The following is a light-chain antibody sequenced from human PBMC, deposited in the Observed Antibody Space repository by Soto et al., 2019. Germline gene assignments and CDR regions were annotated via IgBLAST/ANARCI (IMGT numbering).Light chain of an antibody. CDR2: DAS. CDR1: QSISSH. Sequence: DIQMTQSPTSLSASVGDRVTIICRASQSISSHLNWYQQKPGKAPNLLIYDASTLQSRVPSRFSGSGSVTDFTLTISSLQPEDFATYYCQQSYSTPPTFGGVTKVEIK. V-gene: IGKV1-39*01. J-gene: IGKJ4*01. CDR3: QQSYSTPPT.